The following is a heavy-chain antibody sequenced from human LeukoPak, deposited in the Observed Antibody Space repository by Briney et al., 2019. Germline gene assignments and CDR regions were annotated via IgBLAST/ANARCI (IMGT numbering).Heavy chain of an antibody. CDR2: IYSSGNT. CDR1: GGSISSYY. CDR3: ARAFSSGWYENFQH. V-gene: IGHV4-4*07. D-gene: IGHD6-13*01. J-gene: IGHJ1*01. Sequence: ASETLSLTCTVSGGSISSYYWSWIRQPAGKGLEWIGRIYSSGNTNYKSSLESRVTMSIDTSKNQVSLKLTSVTAADTAVYYCARAFSSGWYENFQHWGQGTLVTVSS.